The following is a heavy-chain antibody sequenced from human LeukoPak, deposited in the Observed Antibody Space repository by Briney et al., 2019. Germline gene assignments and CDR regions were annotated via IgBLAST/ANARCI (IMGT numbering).Heavy chain of an antibody. Sequence: GGSLRLSCAASGFTFSNYAMSWVRQAPGKGLEWVSAISGSGGSTYYADSVKGRFTISRDNSKNTLYLQMNSLRAEDTAVYYCYSSGAGAFWYYYGMDVWGQGTTVTVSS. CDR2: ISGSGGST. CDR1: GFTFSNYA. V-gene: IGHV3-23*01. CDR3: YSSGAGAFWYYYGMDV. J-gene: IGHJ6*02. D-gene: IGHD6-19*01.